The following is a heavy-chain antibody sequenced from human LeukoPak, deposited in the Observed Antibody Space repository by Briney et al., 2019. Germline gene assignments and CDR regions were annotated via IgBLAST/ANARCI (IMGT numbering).Heavy chain of an antibody. Sequence: GGSLRLSCAASGFTFSSYSMNWVRQVPGKGPVWVSRINNGGLSITYAECGKGRFTISRDNMKNMVYLQMKSLRVDDTAVYYCVGEVVVEPGWYFDLWGRGTLVTVSS. V-gene: IGHV3-74*03. CDR3: VGEVVVEPGWYFDL. D-gene: IGHD2-21*01. J-gene: IGHJ2*01. CDR1: GFTFSSYS. CDR2: INNGGLSI.